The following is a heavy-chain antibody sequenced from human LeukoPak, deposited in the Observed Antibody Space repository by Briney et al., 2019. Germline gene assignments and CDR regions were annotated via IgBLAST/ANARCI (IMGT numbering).Heavy chain of an antibody. CDR2: IRNDGSTR. CDR1: GFTFSSYA. CDR3: AKDGVSSSVWAFDI. J-gene: IGHJ3*02. V-gene: IGHV3-30*02. D-gene: IGHD3-10*01. Sequence: GGSLRLSCAASGFTFSSYAMSWVRQAPGKGLEWVAFIRNDGSTRYYVDSVKGRFVISRDNSRNTLYLYMNSLRAEDSAVYYCAKDGVSSSVWAFDIWGQGTMVTVSS.